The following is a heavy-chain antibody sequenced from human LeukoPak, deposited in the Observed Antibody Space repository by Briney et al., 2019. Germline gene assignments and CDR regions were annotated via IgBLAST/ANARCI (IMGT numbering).Heavy chain of an antibody. CDR1: GGSITVYH. J-gene: IGHJ3*02. Sequence: KPSETLSLTCTVSGGSITVYHWIWIRQPPGKGLEWIGYIYSSETTEYKPSLKSRVTISADTSKNQFSLKLTSVTAADTAIYYCARRNDFDIWGQGTMVTVSS. V-gene: IGHV4-4*08. CDR2: IYSSETT. CDR3: ARRNDFDI.